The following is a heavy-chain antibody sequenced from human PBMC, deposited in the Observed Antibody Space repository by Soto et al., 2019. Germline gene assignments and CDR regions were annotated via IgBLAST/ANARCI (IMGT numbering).Heavy chain of an antibody. CDR1: GYTFTSYG. Sequence: QVQLVQSGAEVKKPGASVKVSCKASGYTFTSYGISWVRQAPGQGLEWMGWISAYNGNTNYAQKLQGRVTMTTDTXTXXAYMELRSLRSDDTAVYYCARDVVTPPQKPYYFDYWGQGTLVTVSS. J-gene: IGHJ4*02. D-gene: IGHD2-21*02. CDR3: ARDVVTPPQKPYYFDY. V-gene: IGHV1-18*01. CDR2: ISAYNGNT.